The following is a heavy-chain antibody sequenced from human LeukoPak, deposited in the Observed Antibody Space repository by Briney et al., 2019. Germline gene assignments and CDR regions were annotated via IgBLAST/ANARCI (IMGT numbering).Heavy chain of an antibody. V-gene: IGHV3-53*01. D-gene: IGHD2-15*01. Sequence: GGSLRLSCAASGFTFSDYYMSWIRQAPGKGLEWVSIIYSGGSTFYADSVKGRFTISRDNSKNTLYLQMNSLRAEDTAVYYCANVWGVVVAARFWGKGTTVTISS. CDR2: IYSGGST. CDR1: GFTFSDYY. CDR3: ANVWGVVVAARF. J-gene: IGHJ6*04.